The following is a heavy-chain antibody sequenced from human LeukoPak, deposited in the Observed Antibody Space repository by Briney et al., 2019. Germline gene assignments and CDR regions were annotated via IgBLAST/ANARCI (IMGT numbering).Heavy chain of an antibody. J-gene: IGHJ4*02. CDR2: INPNSGGT. CDR1: GYTFTGYY. Sequence: ASVKVSCKASGYTFTGYYMHWVRQAPGQGLEWMGWINPNSGGTNYAQKFQGRVTMTRDTSISTAYMELSRLRSDDTAVYYCAREVKTGVYDYVWGSYRYPDYRGQGTLVTVSS. V-gene: IGHV1-2*02. CDR3: AREVKTGVYDYVWGSYRYPDY. D-gene: IGHD3-16*02.